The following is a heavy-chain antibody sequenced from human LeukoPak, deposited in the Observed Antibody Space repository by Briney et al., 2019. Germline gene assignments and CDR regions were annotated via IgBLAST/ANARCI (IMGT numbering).Heavy chain of an antibody. CDR1: GFSFSTYA. J-gene: IGHJ4*02. CDR2: ILYDGTNQ. D-gene: IGHD4-17*01. CDR3: ARDFRDYRDYVAYFDS. Sequence: GRSLRLSCAASGFSFSTYAMHWVRQAPGKGLEWVAVILYDGTNQYYADSVKGRFTISRDNSRNTLYLQMNSLKVEDTAVYYCARDFRDYRDYVAYFDSWGQGTLVTVSS. V-gene: IGHV3-30-3*01.